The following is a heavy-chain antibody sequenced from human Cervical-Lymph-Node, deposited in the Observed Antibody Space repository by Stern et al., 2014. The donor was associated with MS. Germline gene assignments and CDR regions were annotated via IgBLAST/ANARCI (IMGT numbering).Heavy chain of an antibody. V-gene: IGHV3-30*04. CDR3: AKGGSGSYLD. D-gene: IGHD1-26*01. Sequence: MQLVESGGGVVQPGRSLRLSCAASGFCFRRYALHWVRQAPGKGLDWVALMSYDGRDKYYTDSVKGRFTVSRDNSNNTVDLEMNSLRLEDTAVYYCAKGGSGSYLDWGQGSLVTVSS. CDR2: MSYDGRDK. CDR1: GFCFRRYA. J-gene: IGHJ4*02.